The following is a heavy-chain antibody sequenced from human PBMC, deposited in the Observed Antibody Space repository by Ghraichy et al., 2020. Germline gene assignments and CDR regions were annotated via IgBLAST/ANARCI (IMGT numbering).Heavy chain of an antibody. Sequence: VSCKASGGTFSSYAISWVRQAPGQGLEWMGGIIPIFGTANYAQKFQGRVTITADESTSTAYMELSSLRSEDTAVYYCARGPMAYYGMDVWGQGTTVTVSS. D-gene: IGHD3-10*01. V-gene: IGHV1-69*01. CDR2: IIPIFGTA. CDR3: ARGPMAYYGMDV. CDR1: GGTFSSYA. J-gene: IGHJ6*02.